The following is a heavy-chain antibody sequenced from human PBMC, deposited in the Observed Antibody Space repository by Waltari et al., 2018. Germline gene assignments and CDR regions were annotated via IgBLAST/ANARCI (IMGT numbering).Heavy chain of an antibody. V-gene: IGHV4-30-4*08. Sequence: QVQLQESGPGLVKPSQTLSLTCTVSGGSISSGDYYWSWIRQPPGKGLEWIGYIYYSGSTYYNPSLKSRVTISVDTSKNQCSLKLSSVTAADTAVYYCARSYCTGGVCLEVYYFDYWGQGTLVTVSS. CDR3: ARSYCTGGVCLEVYYFDY. J-gene: IGHJ4*02. D-gene: IGHD2-8*02. CDR1: GGSISSGDYY. CDR2: IYYSGST.